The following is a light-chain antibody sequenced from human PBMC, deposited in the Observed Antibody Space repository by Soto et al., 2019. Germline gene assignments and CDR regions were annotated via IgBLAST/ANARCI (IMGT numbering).Light chain of an antibody. CDR3: QQYNNWPPYT. V-gene: IGKV3-15*01. Sequence: EIVMTQSPATLSVSPGERATLSCRASQGFGSGLSWYQQKPGQAPRLLIYGASTRATGIPARFSGSGSGTEFTLTISSLQSEDYAVYYCQQYNNWPPYTLGQGTKVDIK. J-gene: IGKJ2*01. CDR1: QGFGSG. CDR2: GAS.